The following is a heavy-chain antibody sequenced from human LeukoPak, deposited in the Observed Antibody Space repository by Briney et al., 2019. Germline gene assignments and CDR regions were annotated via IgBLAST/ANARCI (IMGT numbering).Heavy chain of an antibody. J-gene: IGHJ4*02. CDR1: GATFVSFD. Sequence: ASVKVSCKTSGATFVSFDINWVRQAPGQGLEWMGWISAYNGNTNYAQKLQGRVTMTTDTSTSTAYMELSSLRSEDTAVYYCARSTMVRGVIDYWGQGTLVTVSS. CDR2: ISAYNGNT. V-gene: IGHV1-18*01. CDR3: ARSTMVRGVIDY. D-gene: IGHD3-10*01.